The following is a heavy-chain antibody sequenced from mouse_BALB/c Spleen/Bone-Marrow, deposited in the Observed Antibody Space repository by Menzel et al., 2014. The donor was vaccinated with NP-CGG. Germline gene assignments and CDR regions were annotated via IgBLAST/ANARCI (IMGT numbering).Heavy chain of an antibody. J-gene: IGHJ3*01. Sequence: QVQLKESGAELARPGASVKMSCKASGYTFTSYTMHWVKQRSGQGLEWIGYINPSSGYTNYNQKFKDKATLTADKSSSTAYMQLSSLTSEDSVVYYCARSYYDYDRAWFAYWGQGTLVTVSA. CDR1: GYTFTSYT. CDR2: INPSSGYT. D-gene: IGHD2-4*01. V-gene: IGHV1-4*01. CDR3: ARSYYDYDRAWFAY.